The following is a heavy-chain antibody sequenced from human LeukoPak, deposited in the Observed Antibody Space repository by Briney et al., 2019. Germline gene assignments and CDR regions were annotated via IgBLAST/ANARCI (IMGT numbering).Heavy chain of an antibody. CDR2: ISSSSSYI. D-gene: IGHD3-22*01. CDR1: KFTFSSYG. V-gene: IGHV3-21*01. Sequence: GGSLRLSCAASKFTFSSYGMNWVRQAPGKGLEWVSSISSSSSYIYYADSVKGRFTISRDNAKNSLYLQMNSLRAEDTAVYYCARDQYYDSSGYSLDAFDIWGQGTMVTVSS. CDR3: ARDQYYDSSGYSLDAFDI. J-gene: IGHJ3*02.